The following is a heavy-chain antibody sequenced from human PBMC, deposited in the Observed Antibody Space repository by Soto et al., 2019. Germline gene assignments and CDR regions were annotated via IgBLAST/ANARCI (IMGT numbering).Heavy chain of an antibody. V-gene: IGHV1-46*01. Sequence: QVQLMQSGAEVKKPGASVKVSCKASGDTFTNYYIHWVRQAPGQGLEWMGTVNPSGGHTTYSQNFLGRVTMTRDTSTSTLYMELTSLTSDETAVYYCEIGGHVVVVTAAFDYWGQGTLVTVSS. CDR1: GDTFTNYY. CDR3: EIGGHVVVVTAAFDY. D-gene: IGHD2-21*02. J-gene: IGHJ4*02. CDR2: VNPSGGHT.